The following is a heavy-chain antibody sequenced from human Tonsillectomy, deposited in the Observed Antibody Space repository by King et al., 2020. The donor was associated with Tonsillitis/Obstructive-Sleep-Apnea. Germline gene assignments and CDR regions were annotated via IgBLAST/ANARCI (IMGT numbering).Heavy chain of an antibody. J-gene: IGHJ4*02. Sequence: VQLVESGGGVVQPGRSLRLSCAASGFTFSPYGIHWVRQAPGKGLEWVAVISYDGSNKYYGDSVKGRFTISRDNSKNTLYLQMDSLRAEDTAVYYCASSLARGVIIPYFDYWGQGTLVTVSS. V-gene: IGHV3-30*03. D-gene: IGHD3-10*01. CDR1: GFTFSPYG. CDR2: ISYDGSNK. CDR3: ASSLARGVIIPYFDY.